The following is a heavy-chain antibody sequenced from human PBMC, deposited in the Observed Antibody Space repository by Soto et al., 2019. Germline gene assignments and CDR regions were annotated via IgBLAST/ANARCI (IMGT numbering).Heavy chain of an antibody. V-gene: IGHV3-23*01. CDR3: AQDRSGSPYYFDY. J-gene: IGHJ4*02. Sequence: EVQLLESGGGLVQPGGSLRLSCAASGFTFSSYAMSWVRQAPGKGLEWVSAISGSGGSTYYADSVKGRFTISRDNSKNTLYLQMNSLRAEDTAVYYCAQDRSGSPYYFDYWGQGTLVTVSS. CDR1: GFTFSSYA. CDR2: ISGSGGST. D-gene: IGHD1-26*01.